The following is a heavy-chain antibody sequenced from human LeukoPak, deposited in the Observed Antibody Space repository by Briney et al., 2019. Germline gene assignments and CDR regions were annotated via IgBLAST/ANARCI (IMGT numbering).Heavy chain of an antibody. CDR1: GFTVSSNY. V-gene: IGHV3-66*01. J-gene: IGHJ4*02. CDR3: ARTSYDYYFDY. D-gene: IGHD3-3*01. Sequence: GGSLRLSCAASGFTVSSNYMSWVRQAPGKGLEWVSVIYSGGNTYYADSVKGRFTISRDNSKNTLYLQMNSLRAEDTAVYYCARTSYDYYFDYWGQGTLVTVSS. CDR2: IYSGGNT.